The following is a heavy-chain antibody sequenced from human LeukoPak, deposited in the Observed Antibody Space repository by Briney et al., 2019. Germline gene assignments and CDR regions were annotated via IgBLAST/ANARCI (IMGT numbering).Heavy chain of an antibody. J-gene: IGHJ6*02. CDR1: GGSISSYY. CDR2: IYYSGST. Sequence: SETLSLTCTVSGGSISSYYWSWIRQPPGKGLEWIGYIYYSGSTNYNPSLKSRVTISVDTSKNQFSLKLRSVTAADTALYYCARRSVYYGMDVWGQGATVTVS. CDR3: ARRSVYYGMDV. V-gene: IGHV4-59*08.